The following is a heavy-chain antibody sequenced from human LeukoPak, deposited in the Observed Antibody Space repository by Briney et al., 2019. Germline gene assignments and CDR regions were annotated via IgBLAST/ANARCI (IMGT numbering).Heavy chain of an antibody. CDR3: ARVEDRTDYYYYMDV. J-gene: IGHJ6*03. Sequence: ASVKVSCKASGYTFTGYYMYWVRQAPGQGLEWMGWINPNSGGTNYAQKFQGRVTMTRDTSISTAYMELSSLRSEDTAVYYCARVEDRTDYYYYMDVWGKGTTVTISS. CDR2: INPNSGGT. V-gene: IGHV1-2*02. D-gene: IGHD4-17*01. CDR1: GYTFTGYY.